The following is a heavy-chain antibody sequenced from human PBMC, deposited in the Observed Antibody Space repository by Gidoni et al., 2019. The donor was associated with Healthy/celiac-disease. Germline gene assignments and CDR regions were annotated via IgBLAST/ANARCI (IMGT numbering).Heavy chain of an antibody. V-gene: IGHV4-59*01. CDR1: GGSISSYY. CDR3: ARALPYYYDSSGYFDY. CDR2: IYYSGST. Sequence: QVQLQESGPGLVKPSETLSLTCTFSGGSISSYYWSWIRQPPGKGLEWIGYIYYSGSTNYNPSLKSRVTISVDTSKNQFSLKLSSVTAADTAVYYCARALPYYYDSSGYFDYWGQGTLVTVSS. J-gene: IGHJ4*02. D-gene: IGHD3-22*01.